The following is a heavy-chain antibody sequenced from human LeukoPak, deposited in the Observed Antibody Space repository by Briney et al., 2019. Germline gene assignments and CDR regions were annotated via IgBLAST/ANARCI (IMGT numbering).Heavy chain of an antibody. Sequence: PGGSLRLSCAASGFTFSSYEMNWVRQAPGKGLEWVGRIKTKTDGGTTAYAAPVKGRFTMSRDDSKNTLYLQMNSLKTEDTAMYYCTTGGLWYSGRVFWGQGTLVTVS. CDR2: IKTKTDGGTT. CDR3: TTGGLWYSGRVF. D-gene: IGHD3-10*01. V-gene: IGHV3-15*01. CDR1: GFTFSSYE. J-gene: IGHJ4*02.